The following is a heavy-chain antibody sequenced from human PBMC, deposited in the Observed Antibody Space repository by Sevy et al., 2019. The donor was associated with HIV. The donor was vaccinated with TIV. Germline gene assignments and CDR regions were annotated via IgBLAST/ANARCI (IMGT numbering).Heavy chain of an antibody. CDR3: TAGVGTSDFDY. CDR2: IKSKTDGATR. V-gene: IGHV3-15*01. D-gene: IGHD3-3*01. Sequence: LGGSLRLSCLASGFTFKNAWMSWVRQTPGKGLEWVGRIKSKTDGATRDFAAVVKGRFAITRDDSKNTVSLQMDNLRTEDTAIYYCTAGVGTSDFDYWGQGILVTVSS. CDR1: GFTFKNAW. J-gene: IGHJ4*02.